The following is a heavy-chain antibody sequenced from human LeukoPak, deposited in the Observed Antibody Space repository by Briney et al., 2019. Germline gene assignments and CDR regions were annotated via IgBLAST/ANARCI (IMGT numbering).Heavy chain of an antibody. Sequence: SETLSLTCTVSGGSISSYYWSWIRQPPGKGLEWIGYIYYSGSTNYNPSLKSRVTISVDTSKNQFSLKLSSVTAADTAVYYCARFFLAAPGSWFDPWGQGTLVTVSS. CDR3: ARFFLAAPGSWFDP. V-gene: IGHV4-59*01. CDR2: IYYSGST. D-gene: IGHD3-10*01. CDR1: GGSISSYY. J-gene: IGHJ5*02.